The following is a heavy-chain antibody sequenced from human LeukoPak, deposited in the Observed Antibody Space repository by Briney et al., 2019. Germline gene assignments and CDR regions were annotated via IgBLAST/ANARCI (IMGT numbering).Heavy chain of an antibody. D-gene: IGHD5-24*01. CDR3: ARVGNGYNHFDY. V-gene: IGHV3-64*05. J-gene: IGHJ4*02. CDR1: GFTFSSYV. CDR2: ISGDGAST. Sequence: PGGSLRLSCSASGFTFSSYVMHWVRQAPGKGLEYVSGISGDGASTYYADSVKGRFTISRDNSKNTLYVQMTSLRAEDTAVYYCARVGNGYNHFDYWGQGTLVTVSS.